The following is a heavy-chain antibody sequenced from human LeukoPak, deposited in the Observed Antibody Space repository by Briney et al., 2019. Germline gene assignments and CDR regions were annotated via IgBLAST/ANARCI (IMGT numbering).Heavy chain of an antibody. Sequence: SETLSLTCTVSGGSISSYYWSWIRQPPGKGLEWIGYIYYSGSTNYNPSLKSRVTISVDTSKNQFSLKLSSVTAADTAVYYCARRIRGMTPRLDYWGQGTLVTVSS. CDR2: IYYSGST. J-gene: IGHJ4*02. CDR3: ARRIRGMTPRLDY. CDR1: GGSISSYY. V-gene: IGHV4-59*12.